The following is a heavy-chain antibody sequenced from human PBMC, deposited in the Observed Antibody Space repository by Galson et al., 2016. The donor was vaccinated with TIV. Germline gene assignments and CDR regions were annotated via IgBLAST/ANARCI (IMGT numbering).Heavy chain of an antibody. V-gene: IGHV1-3*01. CDR3: ARPPYCGGDCYKYDY. CDR2: INAGNGKT. J-gene: IGHJ4*02. Sequence: SVKVSCKASKYTFIGYYMHWVRQAPGRGLEWMRWINAGNGKTKYSQKFQGRLTITRDTSASTAYMELSSLRSDDTAVYYCARPPYCGGDCYKYDYWGQGTLVTVSS. D-gene: IGHD2-21*01. CDR1: KYTFIGYY.